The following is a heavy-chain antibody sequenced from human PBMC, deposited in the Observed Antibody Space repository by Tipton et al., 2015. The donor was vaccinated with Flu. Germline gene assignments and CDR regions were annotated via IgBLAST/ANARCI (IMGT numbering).Heavy chain of an antibody. D-gene: IGHD2-21*01. CDR2: IKQDGSEK. Sequence: SLRLSCAASGFTFSIYWMSWVRQAPGKGLEWVANIKQDGSEKNYADSVKGRFTISRDNDKRSLYLQMNTLRAEDTAVYYCAREIPGGATNLDYWGQGTLVTVSS. V-gene: IGHV3-7*03. J-gene: IGHJ4*02. CDR3: AREIPGGATNLDY. CDR1: GFTFSIYW.